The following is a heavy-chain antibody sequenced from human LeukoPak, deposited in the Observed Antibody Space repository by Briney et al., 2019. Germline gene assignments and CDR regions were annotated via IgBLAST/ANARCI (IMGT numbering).Heavy chain of an antibody. J-gene: IGHJ4*02. CDR1: GFTFSNFA. Sequence: GGSLRLSCAASGFTFSNFAMNWVRHAPGKGLEWVSTISGSGGSTDYADSVKGRFTISRDNSKNTLYLQMNSLGAEDTAVYYCAKMVHTEQWLVPFDYWGQGTLVTVSS. CDR3: AKMVHTEQWLVPFDY. D-gene: IGHD6-19*01. CDR2: ISGSGGST. V-gene: IGHV3-23*01.